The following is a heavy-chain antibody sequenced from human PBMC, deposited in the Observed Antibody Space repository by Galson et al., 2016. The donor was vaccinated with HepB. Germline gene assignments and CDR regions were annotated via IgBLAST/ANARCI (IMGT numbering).Heavy chain of an antibody. CDR3: ARGQNLNGIPPPKLGANGGFDP. CDR1: GYTFTNYG. D-gene: IGHD3-10*01. CDR2: ITAYDGSS. J-gene: IGHJ5*02. V-gene: IGHV1-18*01. Sequence: SVKVSCKAFGYTFTNYGITWVRQAPGQGLEWMAWITAYDGSSHYAEKFQDRVTLTADTATSTAYMELRSLRSDDTAVHFCARGQNLNGIPPPKLGANGGFDPWGQGTLVTVSS.